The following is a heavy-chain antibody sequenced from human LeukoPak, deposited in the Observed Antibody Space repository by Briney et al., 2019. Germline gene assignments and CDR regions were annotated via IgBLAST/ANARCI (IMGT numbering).Heavy chain of an antibody. CDR2: MNPNSGDT. Sequence: GASVTVSCKASGYTFTSYDINWVRQATGQGLEWMGWMNPNSGDTGYAQKFQGRVTMTRNTSISTAYMELSSLRSEDTAVYYCARLRMVTNWFDPWGQGTLVTVSS. CDR1: GYTFTSYD. V-gene: IGHV1-8*01. J-gene: IGHJ5*02. CDR3: ARLRMVTNWFDP. D-gene: IGHD5-18*01.